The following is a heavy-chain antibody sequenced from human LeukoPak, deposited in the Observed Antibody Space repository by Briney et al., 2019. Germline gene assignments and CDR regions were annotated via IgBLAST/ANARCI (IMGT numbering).Heavy chain of an antibody. V-gene: IGHV4-39*07. Sequence: SETLSLTCTVSGGSISSSSYYWGWIRQPPGKGLEWIGSIYYSGSTYYNPFLKSRVTISVDTSRNQFSLKLSSVTAADTAVYYCAREGVDWRRWLQFKIHLQGYYYYGMDVWGQGTTVTVSS. CDR1: GGSISSSSYY. D-gene: IGHD5-24*01. CDR3: AREGVDWRRWLQFKIHLQGYYYYGMDV. CDR2: IYYSGST. J-gene: IGHJ6*02.